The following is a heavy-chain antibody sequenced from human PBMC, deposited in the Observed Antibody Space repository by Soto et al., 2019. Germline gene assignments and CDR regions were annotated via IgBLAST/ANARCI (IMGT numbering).Heavy chain of an antibody. J-gene: IGHJ4*02. V-gene: IGHV4-59*01. Sequence: PSETLSLTCTVSGGSISSYYWSWIRQPPGKGLEWIGYIYYSGSTNYNPSLKSRVTISVDTSKNQFSLKLSSVTAADTAVYYCARLRGVGFDYWGQGTLVTVSS. CDR2: IYYSGST. CDR1: GGSISSYY. CDR3: ARLRGVGFDY. D-gene: IGHD2-15*01.